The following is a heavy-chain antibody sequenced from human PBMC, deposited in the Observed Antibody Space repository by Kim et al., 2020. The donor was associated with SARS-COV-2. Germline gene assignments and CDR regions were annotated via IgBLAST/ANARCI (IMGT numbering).Heavy chain of an antibody. V-gene: IGHV7-4-1*02. CDR2: INTNTGNP. CDR1: GYTFTSYA. CDR3: ARGIPYCSGGSCYSGQYNWFDP. D-gene: IGHD2-15*01. J-gene: IGHJ5*02. Sequence: ASVKVSCKASGYTFTSYAMNWVRQAPGQGLEWMGWINTNTGNPTYAQGFTGRFVFSLDTSVSTAYLQISSLKAEDTAVYYCARGIPYCSGGSCYSGQYNWFDPWGQGTLVTVSS.